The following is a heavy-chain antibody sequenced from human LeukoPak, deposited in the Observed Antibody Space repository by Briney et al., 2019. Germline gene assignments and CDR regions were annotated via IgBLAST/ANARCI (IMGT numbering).Heavy chain of an antibody. CDR3: ARITVYWYFDL. CDR2: MNPNSGNT. V-gene: IGHV1-8*03. Sequence: ASVKVSCKASGYTFTSYDINWVRQATGQGLEWMGWMNPNSGNTGYAQKFQGRVTITRNTSISTAYMELSSLRSEDTAVYYCARITVYWYFDLWGRGTLVTVSS. J-gene: IGHJ2*01. CDR1: GYTFTSYD. D-gene: IGHD1-14*01.